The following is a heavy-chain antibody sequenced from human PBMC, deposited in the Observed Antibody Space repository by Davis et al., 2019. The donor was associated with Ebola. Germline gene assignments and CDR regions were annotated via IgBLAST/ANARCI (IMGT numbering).Heavy chain of an antibody. Sequence: GESLKISCAASGFVFSSYVMSWVRRAPGKGLEWVSTLGLSADTYYADSVKVRFTISRDNSKNTLHLQMNSLRAEDTAVYYCARDRYYTIDVWGQGTTVTVSS. J-gene: IGHJ6*02. CDR2: LGLSADT. CDR1: GFVFSSYV. D-gene: IGHD3-10*01. V-gene: IGHV3-23*01. CDR3: ARDRYYTIDV.